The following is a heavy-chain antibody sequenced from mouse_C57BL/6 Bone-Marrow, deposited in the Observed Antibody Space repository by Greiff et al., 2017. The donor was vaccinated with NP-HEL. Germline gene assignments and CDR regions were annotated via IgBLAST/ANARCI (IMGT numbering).Heavy chain of an antibody. CDR3: TRDLVTTVVGRGYFDY. V-gene: IGHV5-9-1*02. Sequence: DVMLVESGEGLVKPGGSLKLSCAASGFTFSSYAMSWVRQTPEKRLEWVAYISSGGDYIYYADTVKGRFTISRDNARNTLYLQMSSLKSEDTAMYYCTRDLVTTVVGRGYFDYWGQGTTLTVSS. D-gene: IGHD1-1*01. J-gene: IGHJ2*01. CDR1: GFTFSSYA. CDR2: ISSGGDYI.